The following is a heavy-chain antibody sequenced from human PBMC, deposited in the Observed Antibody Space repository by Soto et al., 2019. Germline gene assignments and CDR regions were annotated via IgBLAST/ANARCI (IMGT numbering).Heavy chain of an antibody. CDR2: ISSSGSTI. J-gene: IGHJ6*03. D-gene: IGHD2-8*01. CDR3: ATERSMGSMDV. V-gene: IGHV3-11*01. Sequence: PGGSLRLSCAASGVTFSDYYMSWIRQAPGKGLEWVSYISSSGSTICYADSVKGRFTISRDNAKKSLYLQMKSLRAEDTALYYYATERSMGSMDVWGKGTTVTVSS. CDR1: GVTFSDYY.